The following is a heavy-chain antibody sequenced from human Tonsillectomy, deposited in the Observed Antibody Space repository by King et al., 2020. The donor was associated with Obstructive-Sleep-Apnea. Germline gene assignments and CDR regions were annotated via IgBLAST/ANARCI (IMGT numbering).Heavy chain of an antibody. Sequence: VQLVESGGGLVQPGGSLRLSCAASGLTFSSSWMHWVRHVPGEGLVWVSDISPDGRTTSYADSVKGRFTISRDNAKNTLYLQLNSLRAEATAVYYCARDLHYGYDYWGQGTLVTVSS. CDR1: GLTFSSSW. J-gene: IGHJ4*02. V-gene: IGHV3-74*01. CDR2: ISPDGRTT. CDR3: ARDLHYGYDY. D-gene: IGHD3-10*01.